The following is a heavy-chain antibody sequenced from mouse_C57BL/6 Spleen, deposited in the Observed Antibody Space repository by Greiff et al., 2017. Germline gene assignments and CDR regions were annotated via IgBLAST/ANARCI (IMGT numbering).Heavy chain of an antibody. V-gene: IGHV5-2*01. CDR1: EYEFPSHD. CDR2: ISSDGGST. J-gene: IGHJ3*01. Sequence: EVKLVESGGGLVQPGESLKLSCEYNEYEFPSHDMSWVRKTPEKRLELVAAISSDGGSTYYPDTMERRFIISRDNTKNTLYLQRNMLMTEDTALYYCARLFPLPYWGQGTLVTVSA. CDR3: ARLFPLPY.